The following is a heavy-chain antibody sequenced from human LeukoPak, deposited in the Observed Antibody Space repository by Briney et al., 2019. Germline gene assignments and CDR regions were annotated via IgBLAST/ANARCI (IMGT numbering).Heavy chain of an antibody. D-gene: IGHD3-22*01. V-gene: IGHV1-2*02. Sequence: ASVKVSCKASGYTFTGYYMHWVRQAPGQGLEWMGCINPNSGGTNYAQKFQGRVTMTSDTSISTAYMELSRLRSDDTAVYYCAVWESSGYYPHRVDYWGQGTLVTVSS. J-gene: IGHJ4*02. CDR3: AVWESSGYYPHRVDY. CDR2: INPNSGGT. CDR1: GYTFTGYY.